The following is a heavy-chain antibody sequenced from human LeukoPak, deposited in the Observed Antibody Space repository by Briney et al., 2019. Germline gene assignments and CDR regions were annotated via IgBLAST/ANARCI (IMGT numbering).Heavy chain of an antibody. D-gene: IGHD3-10*01. J-gene: IGHJ6*04. V-gene: IGHV1-69*06. Sequence: SSVKVSCKASVGTFSSYAISWVRQAAGKGLEWMGGVIHIFGTAKYAQKFQGRVTITADKSTRTAYMELSSLRSEDTAVYYCARVWFGAPNADVWGKGNTVSVSS. CDR2: VIHIFGTA. CDR1: VGTFSSYA. CDR3: ARVWFGAPNADV.